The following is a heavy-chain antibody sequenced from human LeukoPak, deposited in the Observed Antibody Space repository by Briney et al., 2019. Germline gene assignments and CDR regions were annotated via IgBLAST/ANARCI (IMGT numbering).Heavy chain of an antibody. V-gene: IGHV4-59*01. Sequence: SETLPLTCTVSGGSISSYYWSWIRQPPGKGLEWIGYIYYSGSTNYDPSLKSRVTISVDTSKNQFSLKLSSVTAADTAVYYCARAGVYSYGHEDYWGQGTLVTVSS. J-gene: IGHJ4*02. D-gene: IGHD5-18*01. CDR2: IYYSGST. CDR1: GGSISSYY. CDR3: ARAGVYSYGHEDY.